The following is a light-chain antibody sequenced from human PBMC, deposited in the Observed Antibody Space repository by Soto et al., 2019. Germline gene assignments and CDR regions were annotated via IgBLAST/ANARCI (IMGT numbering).Light chain of an antibody. CDR2: RNN. CDR3: AAWDASVSGPA. J-gene: IGLJ2*01. V-gene: IGLV1-47*01. Sequence: QAVVTQPPSASGTPGQRVTISCSGSSSNIGSKYVYWYQQLPGTAPKLLMYRNNQRPSGVPDRFSGSKSGTSASLAISGLRSEDEADYYCAAWDASVSGPAFGGGTKLTVL. CDR1: SSNIGSKY.